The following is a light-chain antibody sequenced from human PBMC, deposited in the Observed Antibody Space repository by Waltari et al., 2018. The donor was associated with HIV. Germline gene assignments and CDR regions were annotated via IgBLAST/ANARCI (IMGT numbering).Light chain of an antibody. V-gene: IGLV3-19*01. CDR2: GKN. CDR3: NSRDSSGNHVV. CDR1: SLRIYY. Sequence: SSELTQDPAVSVALGQTVRITCQGDSLRIYYASWYQQKPGQAPVLGIYGKNNRPSGIPDRFSDSSAGNTASLTITGAQAEDEADYYCNSRDSSGNHVVFGGGTRLTVL. J-gene: IGLJ2*01.